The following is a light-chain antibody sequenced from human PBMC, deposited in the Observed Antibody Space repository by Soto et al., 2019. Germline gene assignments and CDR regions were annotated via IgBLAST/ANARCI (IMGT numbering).Light chain of an antibody. Sequence: QLVLTQSTSASASLGAAVKLTCILSSGHSSYAIAWHQQQPEKGPRYLMKLNSDGSHSKGDGIPDRFSGSSSGAERYLTISSLQSEDEADYYCQTWGTGTVVFGGGTKLTVL. CDR1: SGHSSYA. CDR2: LNSDGSH. J-gene: IGLJ2*01. CDR3: QTWGTGTVV. V-gene: IGLV4-69*01.